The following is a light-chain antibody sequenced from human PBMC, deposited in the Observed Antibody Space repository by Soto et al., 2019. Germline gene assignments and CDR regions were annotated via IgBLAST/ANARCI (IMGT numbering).Light chain of an antibody. J-gene: IGKJ1*01. CDR1: QSVLYSPNNKNY. V-gene: IGKV4-1*01. Sequence: DIVMTKSADSLAVSLGERATINCKSSQSVLYSPNNKNYLAWYQHKPGQPPKMLIYWASIRESGVPDRFSGSGSGTDFTLTISSLQSEDVAVYYCQQYYTNSWSFGQGTNVEIK. CDR3: QQYYTNSWS. CDR2: WAS.